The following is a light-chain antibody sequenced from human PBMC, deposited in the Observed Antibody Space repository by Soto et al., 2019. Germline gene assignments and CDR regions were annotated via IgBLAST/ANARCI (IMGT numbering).Light chain of an antibody. Sequence: IVLTQSPATLSLSPGEGATLSCRASQGISSYLAWYQQKPGQAPRLLIYDASNRATGIPARFSGSGSGTDFTLTISSLEPEDFAVYYCQQRSNWPLTFGGGTKVEIK. J-gene: IGKJ4*01. CDR2: DAS. V-gene: IGKV3-11*01. CDR3: QQRSNWPLT. CDR1: QGISSY.